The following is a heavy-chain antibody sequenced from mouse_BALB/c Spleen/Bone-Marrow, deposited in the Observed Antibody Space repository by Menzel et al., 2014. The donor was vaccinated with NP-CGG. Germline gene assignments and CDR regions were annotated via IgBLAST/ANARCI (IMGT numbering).Heavy chain of an antibody. CDR1: GYTFXDYY. V-gene: IGHV1-84*02. CDR2: IYPGSGNT. J-gene: IGHJ1*01. CDR3: ARILYWYFDV. Sequence: VQLQQSRPELVKPGASVKISCKASGYTFXDYYINWVKQKPGQGLEWIGWIYPGSGNTKYNEKFKGKATLTVDTSSRTAYMQLSSLTSEDTAVYFCARILYWYFDVWGAGTTVTVSS.